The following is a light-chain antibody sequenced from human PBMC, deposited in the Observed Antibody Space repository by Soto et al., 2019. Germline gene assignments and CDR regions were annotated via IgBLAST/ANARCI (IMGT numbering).Light chain of an antibody. V-gene: IGLV2-23*01. CDR3: CSYAGSSTLI. CDR2: EDT. J-gene: IGLJ2*01. Sequence: QSALTQPASVSGSPGQSITISCTGTSSDVGGYNLVSWYQQHPGKAPKLIIYEDTKRPSGVSNRFSGSKSGNAASLTISGLQGEDEAGYFCCSYAGSSTLIFGGGTKLTVL. CDR1: SSDVGGYNL.